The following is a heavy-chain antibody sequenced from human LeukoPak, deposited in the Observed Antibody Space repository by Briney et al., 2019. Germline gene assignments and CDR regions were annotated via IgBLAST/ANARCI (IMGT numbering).Heavy chain of an antibody. CDR1: GFTFRNYG. CDR2: FSASGST. J-gene: IGHJ4*02. D-gene: IGHD6-6*01. CDR3: ARAAFSSSYLHFDY. V-gene: IGHV3-23*01. Sequence: GGSLRLSCAASGFTFRNYGMNWVRQAPGKGLEWVSAFSASGSTYYADSVKGRFTVSRDNSENMLYLQMNSLSTEDTAVYYCARAAFSSSYLHFDYWGQGTLVTVSS.